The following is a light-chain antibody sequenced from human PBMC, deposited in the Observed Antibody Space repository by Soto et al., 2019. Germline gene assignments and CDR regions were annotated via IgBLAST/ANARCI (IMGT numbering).Light chain of an antibody. J-gene: IGKJ1*01. CDR2: GAS. CDR1: QTVTNNY. V-gene: IGKV3-20*01. Sequence: EIVWTQSPGTRSLSPGESATLSCSASQTVTNNYLAWDQQKPGQAPRLLIYGASSRAIDIPHRFTGRGSGADFTLDISRLEPEDFAVYDCQQYGSSPRTFARGTKVDIK. CDR3: QQYGSSPRT.